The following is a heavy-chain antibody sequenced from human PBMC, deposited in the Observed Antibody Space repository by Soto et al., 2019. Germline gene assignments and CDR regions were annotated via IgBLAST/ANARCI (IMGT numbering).Heavy chain of an antibody. V-gene: IGHV1-18*01. D-gene: IGHD3-10*01. CDR3: ASNLYGSGRPPVDS. CDR1: GYTFTSYG. Sequence: QVQLVQSGAEVKQPGASVKVSCKASGYTFTSYGISRVRQAPGQGLGWMGWISLYNGDTKYAQKLRGRVTMTTDTSTSTAYMEMRSLRSDDTAVYYCASNLYGSGRPPVDSWGQGTLVTVSS. J-gene: IGHJ4*02. CDR2: ISLYNGDT.